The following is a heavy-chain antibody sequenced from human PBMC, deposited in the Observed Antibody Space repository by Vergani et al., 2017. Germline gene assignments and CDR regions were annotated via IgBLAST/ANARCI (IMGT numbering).Heavy chain of an antibody. D-gene: IGHD2-21*01. J-gene: IGHJ4*02. CDR1: GFTFSNAW. CDR2: IKSKTDGGTT. V-gene: IGHV3-15*01. CDR3: ARNRENILWWSDLDY. Sequence: EVQLVESGGGLVKTGGSLRLSCAASGFTFSNAWMSWVRQAPGKGLEWVGRIKSKTDGGTTDYAAPVKGRFTISRDDSKTTLYLQMNSLRAEDTAVYYCARNRENILWWSDLDYWGQGSLVTVSS.